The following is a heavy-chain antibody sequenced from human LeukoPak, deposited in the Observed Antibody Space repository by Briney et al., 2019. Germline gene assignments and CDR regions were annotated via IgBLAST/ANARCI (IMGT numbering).Heavy chain of an antibody. CDR3: ATDGAGFDT. V-gene: IGHV3-53*01. Sequence: PGGSLRLSCAASGFTVSSNYMSWVRQAPGEGLEWVPVIYSGGSTYYADSVKGRFTISRDNAKKSLYLEMNNLRAEDTAVYYCATDGAGFDTWGQGVLVTVSS. J-gene: IGHJ5*02. CDR1: GFTVSSNY. CDR2: IYSGGST.